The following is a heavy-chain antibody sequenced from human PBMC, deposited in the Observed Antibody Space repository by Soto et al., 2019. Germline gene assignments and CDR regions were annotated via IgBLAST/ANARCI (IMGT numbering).Heavy chain of an antibody. CDR3: AREGYSSSWSVSVKYYYYMDV. Sequence: GGSLRLSCAASGFTFSSYSMNWVRQAPGKGLEWVSSISSSSSYVYYADSVKGRFTISRDNAKNSLYLQMNSLRAEDTAVYYCAREGYSSSWSVSVKYYYYMDVWGKGTTVTVSS. J-gene: IGHJ6*03. CDR1: GFTFSSYS. V-gene: IGHV3-21*01. CDR2: ISSSSSYV. D-gene: IGHD6-13*01.